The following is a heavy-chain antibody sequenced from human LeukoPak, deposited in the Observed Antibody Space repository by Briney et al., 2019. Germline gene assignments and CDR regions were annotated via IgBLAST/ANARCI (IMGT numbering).Heavy chain of an antibody. CDR1: GLTFSTSW. J-gene: IGHJ4*02. Sequence: GGSLRLSCAASGLTFSTSWMSWVRQAPGKGLEWVANIKEDGTEIYYMDSVKGRFTISRDNAKNSLYLQMNSLRAEDTAVYYCARDGRPLDYWGQGTLVTVSS. CDR3: ARDGRPLDY. V-gene: IGHV3-7*01. D-gene: IGHD1-26*01. CDR2: IKEDGTEI.